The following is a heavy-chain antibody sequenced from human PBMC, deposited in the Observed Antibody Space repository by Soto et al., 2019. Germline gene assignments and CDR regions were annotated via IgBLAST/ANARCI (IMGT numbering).Heavy chain of an antibody. D-gene: IGHD2-21*01. CDR3: AHRLLGRPFDY. CDR1: GFSLSTSGVG. J-gene: IGHJ4*02. CDR2: IYWDDDK. Sequence: QITLKESGPTLVKPTQTLTLTCTFSGFSLSTSGVGVGWIRQPPGKAPEWLAIIYWDDDKRYSPFLKSGLTITKDTSKNQVVLTMTNVDPVDTATYYCAHRLLGRPFDYWGQGTLVTVSS. V-gene: IGHV2-5*02.